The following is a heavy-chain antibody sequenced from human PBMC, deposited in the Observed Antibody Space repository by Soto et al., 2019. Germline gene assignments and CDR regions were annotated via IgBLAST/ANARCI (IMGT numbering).Heavy chain of an antibody. D-gene: IGHD3-22*01. J-gene: IGHJ4*02. CDR1: GGSISSGGHY. V-gene: IGHV4-31*03. CDR2: IYYSGST. CDR3: ATSRRGGYSPELDY. Sequence: VQLQESGPGLVKPSQTLSLTCTVSGGSISSGGHYWSWIRQHPGKGLEWIGYIYYSGSTYYNPSLKSRLTISLDTSENQFSLKLSSVTAADTAVYYCATSRRGGYSPELDYWGQGTLVTVSS.